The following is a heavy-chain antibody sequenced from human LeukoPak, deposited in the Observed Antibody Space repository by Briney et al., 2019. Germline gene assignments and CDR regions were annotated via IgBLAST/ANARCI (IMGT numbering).Heavy chain of an antibody. V-gene: IGHV1-2*02. CDR2: INPNSGGT. CDR3: ARESRYNWNDNWFDP. Sequence: ASVKVSCKASGYTFTGYYMHWVRQAPGQGLEWMGWINPNSGGTNYAQKFQGRVTMTRDTSISTAYMELSRLRSDDTAVYYCARESRYNWNDNWFDPWSQGTLVTVSS. D-gene: IGHD1-1*01. J-gene: IGHJ5*02. CDR1: GYTFTGYY.